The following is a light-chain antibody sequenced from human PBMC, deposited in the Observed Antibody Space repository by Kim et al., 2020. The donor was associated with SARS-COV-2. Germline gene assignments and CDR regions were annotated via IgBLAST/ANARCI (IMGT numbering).Light chain of an antibody. V-gene: IGKV3-15*01. CDR2: GAS. Sequence: SPGERATLSCRASQSVSSNLAWSQQRPGQAPTLLISGASTRATGIPTRFSGSGSGTEFTLTISSLQSEDFAVYYCQQYDNWPPWTFGQGTKVDIK. CDR1: QSVSSN. CDR3: QQYDNWPPWT. J-gene: IGKJ1*01.